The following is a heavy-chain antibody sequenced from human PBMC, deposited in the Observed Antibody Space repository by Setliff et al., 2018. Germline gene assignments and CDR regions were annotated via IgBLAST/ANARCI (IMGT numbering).Heavy chain of an antibody. D-gene: IGHD6-6*01. Sequence: SETLSLTCTVSGGSISSGTYYWGWIRQPPGKGLEWIGSIHYSGSTYYNPSLKSRVTVSVDTSKNQFSLKLSSVTAADTAVYYCAKLDGRSSFDYWGQGTLVTVSS. CDR2: IHYSGST. J-gene: IGHJ4*02. CDR3: AKLDGRSSFDY. CDR1: GGSISSGTYY. V-gene: IGHV4-39*01.